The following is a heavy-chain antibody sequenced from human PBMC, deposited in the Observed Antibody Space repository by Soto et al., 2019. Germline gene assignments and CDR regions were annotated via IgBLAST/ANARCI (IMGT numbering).Heavy chain of an antibody. D-gene: IGHD2-21*01. J-gene: IGHJ3*02. CDR2: INHSGST. CDR1: VGSFSGYY. Sequence: KPSETLSLTCTVYVGSFSGYYWNWIRQPPGKGLEWIGEINHSGSTNYNPSLKSRVTISLDTSKNQFSLKLSSVTAADTSVYYCARDGIVGSTAFDIWGQGTMVTVSS. V-gene: IGHV4-34*01. CDR3: ARDGIVGSTAFDI.